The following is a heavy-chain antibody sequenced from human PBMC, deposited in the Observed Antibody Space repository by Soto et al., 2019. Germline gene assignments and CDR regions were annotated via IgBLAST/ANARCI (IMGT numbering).Heavy chain of an antibody. CDR3: AGDKDRPQLGGNYYYIMDV. J-gene: IGHJ6*01. CDR2: IMPVFPTT. Sequence: QVQLVQSGAEVKKPGSSVKVSCKTSGGTFRTSAISWVRQAPGQGLEWMGGIMPVFPTTDYAQKFQGRVTITADESTGTAYMELSSLRSEDTPVYYCAGDKDRPQLGGNYYYIMDVWGQGTTVTVSS. CDR1: GGTFRTSA. D-gene: IGHD3-3*02. V-gene: IGHV1-69*12.